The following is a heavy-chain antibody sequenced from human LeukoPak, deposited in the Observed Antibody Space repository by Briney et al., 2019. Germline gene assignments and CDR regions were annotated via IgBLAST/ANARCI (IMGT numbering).Heavy chain of an antibody. J-gene: IGHJ4*02. V-gene: IGHV4-39*01. Sequence: PSETLSLTCTVSGDSISSSNYYWTWVRQPPGKGLEWIVTIHLSGTTYYSPSLRSRVTISADTPNNQFSLKLTFVSAADTAVYYCARYSRSTGFDSWGQGTQVTVSS. CDR1: GDSISSSNYY. D-gene: IGHD4-11*01. CDR3: ARYSRSTGFDS. CDR2: IHLSGTT.